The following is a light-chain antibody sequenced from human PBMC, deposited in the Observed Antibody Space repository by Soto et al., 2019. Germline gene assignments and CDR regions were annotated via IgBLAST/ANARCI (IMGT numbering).Light chain of an antibody. CDR2: DAS. CDR1: QSVDKD. CDR3: QQLGNRTPWT. J-gene: IGKJ1*01. V-gene: IGKV3-11*01. Sequence: QSPATLSLSTGERGTLSCRASQSVDKDLDWYQQKPGQAPRLLIYDASNRATGIPARFSGSGSGTDFTLTIGSLEPEDFAVYFCQQLGNRTPWTCGQGTKV.